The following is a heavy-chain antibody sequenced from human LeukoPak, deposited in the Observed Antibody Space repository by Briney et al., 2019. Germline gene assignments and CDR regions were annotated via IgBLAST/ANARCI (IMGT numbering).Heavy chain of an antibody. CDR2: ISSSSSYI. V-gene: IGHV3-21*01. J-gene: IGHJ6*03. CDR3: ARDGEGSGRPAYYYYYMDV. CDR1: GFTFSSYS. Sequence: PGGSLRLSCAASGFTFSSYSMNWVRQAPGKGLEWVSSISSSSSYIYYADSVKGRFTISRDNAKNSLYLQMNSQRAEDTAVYYCARDGEGSGRPAYYYYYMDVWGKGTTVTVSS. D-gene: IGHD3-10*01.